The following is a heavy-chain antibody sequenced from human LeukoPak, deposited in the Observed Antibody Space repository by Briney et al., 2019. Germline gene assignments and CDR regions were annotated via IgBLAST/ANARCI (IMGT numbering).Heavy chain of an antibody. J-gene: IGHJ4*02. CDR1: GFNFRKHW. V-gene: IGHV3-74*01. Sequence: GGSLRLSCAATGFNFRKHWMSWVRQSIGKGLVWVARINTNGSPTQYADSVKGRFTISRDSAKTTLYLQMNSLRDEDTAVYYCAGDLISGSGSLGYWGQGTLVTVSS. D-gene: IGHD3-10*01. CDR2: INTNGSPT. CDR3: AGDLISGSGSLGY.